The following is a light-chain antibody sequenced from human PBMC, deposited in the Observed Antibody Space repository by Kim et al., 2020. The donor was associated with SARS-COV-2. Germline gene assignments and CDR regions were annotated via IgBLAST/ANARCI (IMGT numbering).Light chain of an antibody. J-gene: IGLJ1*01. Sequence: SSELTQDPSASVAWARTDWISCQGASLRTYFAYWYQQKLGQAPKLVIYGKDKRPSGIPARFSGSGSGNTASLTITGPQAEDEADYYCASRDSSGNLFVFGTGPHVSVL. CDR1: SLRTYF. CDR3: ASRDSSGNLFV. CDR2: GKD. V-gene: IGLV3-19*01.